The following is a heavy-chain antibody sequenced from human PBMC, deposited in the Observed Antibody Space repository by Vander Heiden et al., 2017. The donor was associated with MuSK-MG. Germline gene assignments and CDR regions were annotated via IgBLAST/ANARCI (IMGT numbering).Heavy chain of an antibody. CDR1: GGSISSSSYY. J-gene: IGHJ4*02. CDR2: IYYSGST. Sequence: QLQLQESGPGLVKPSETLSLTCTVSGGSISSSSYYWGWIRQPPGKGLEWIGSIYYSGSTYYNPSLKSRVTISVDTSKNQFSLKLSSVTAADTAVYYCARHGDDYGGNPPDYWGQGTLVTVSS. D-gene: IGHD4-17*01. V-gene: IGHV4-39*01. CDR3: ARHGDDYGGNPPDY.